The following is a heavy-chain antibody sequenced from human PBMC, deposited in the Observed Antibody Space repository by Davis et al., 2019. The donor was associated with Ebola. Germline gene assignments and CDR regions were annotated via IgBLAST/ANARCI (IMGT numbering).Heavy chain of an antibody. CDR1: GFTVSSNH. J-gene: IGHJ4*02. CDR2: IYDHST. Sequence: GESLKISCAASGFTVSSNHMSWVRQAPGKGLEWVSVIYDHSTAYADSARGRFIISRDKSNNTLYLEMNSLRVDDTAVYYCATTQWLREFDNWGQGTLVTVSS. V-gene: IGHV3-53*05. CDR3: ATTQWLREFDN. D-gene: IGHD6-19*01.